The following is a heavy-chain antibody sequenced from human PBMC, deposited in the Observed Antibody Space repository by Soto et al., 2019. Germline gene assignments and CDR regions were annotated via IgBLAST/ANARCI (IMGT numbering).Heavy chain of an antibody. V-gene: IGHV1-69*08. CDR3: ARDLLNYYDSSGYYHY. CDR2: ISPILGIA. J-gene: IGHJ4*02. CDR1: GGTFTSYT. Sequence: QVQLVQSGAEVKKPGSSVKVSCKAPGGTFTSYTISWVRQAPGQGLEWMGRISPILGIANYAQKFEGRVTITADKSTSTAYRELSSRRSEDTAVYYCARDLLNYYDSSGYYHYWGQGTLVTVSS. D-gene: IGHD3-22*01.